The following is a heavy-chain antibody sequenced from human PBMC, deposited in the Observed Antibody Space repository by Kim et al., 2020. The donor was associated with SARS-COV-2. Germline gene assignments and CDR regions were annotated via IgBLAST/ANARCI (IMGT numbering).Heavy chain of an antibody. CDR2: ISSSSSYI. Sequence: GGSLRLSCAASGFTFSSYSMNWVRQAPGKGLEWVSSISSSSSYIYYADSVKGRFTISRDNTKNSLYLQMNSLRAEDTAVYYCARDSVGAITLDYYYYYGMDVWGQGTTVTVSS. J-gene: IGHJ6*02. V-gene: IGHV3-21*01. D-gene: IGHD1-26*01. CDR1: GFTFSSYS. CDR3: ARDSVGAITLDYYYYYGMDV.